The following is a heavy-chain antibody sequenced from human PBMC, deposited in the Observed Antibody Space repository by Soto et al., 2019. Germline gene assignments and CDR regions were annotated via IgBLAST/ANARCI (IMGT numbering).Heavy chain of an antibody. Sequence: PSETLSLTCTVSGGSISSGGYYWSWIRQHPGKGLEWIGYIYYSGSTYYNPSLKSRVTISVDTSKNQFSLKLSSVTAADTAVYYCARLRSGSYYTPEYFQHWGQGTLVTVS. D-gene: IGHD1-26*01. CDR2: IYYSGST. J-gene: IGHJ1*01. CDR3: ARLRSGSYYTPEYFQH. CDR1: GGSISSGGYY. V-gene: IGHV4-31*03.